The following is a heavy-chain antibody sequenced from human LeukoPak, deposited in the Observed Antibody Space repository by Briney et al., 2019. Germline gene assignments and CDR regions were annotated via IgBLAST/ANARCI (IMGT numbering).Heavy chain of an antibody. V-gene: IGHV3-7*01. CDR2: IKQDGSEK. D-gene: IGHD3-9*01. Sequence: GGSLRLSCAASGFTFSNYWMSWVRQAPGKGLEWVANIKQDGSEKYYVDSVKGRFTISRDNAKNSLYLQMNSLRAEDTAVYYCARFPSYYDILTSFDYWGQGTLVTVSS. CDR1: GFTFSNYW. J-gene: IGHJ4*02. CDR3: ARFPSYYDILTSFDY.